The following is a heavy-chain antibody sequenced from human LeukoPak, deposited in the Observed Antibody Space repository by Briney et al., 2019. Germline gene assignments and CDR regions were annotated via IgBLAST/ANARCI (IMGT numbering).Heavy chain of an antibody. Sequence: SQTLSLTCAVSGGSXXSGGYSWSWIRXXXXKGLEWIGYIYHSGSTYYNPSLKSRVTISVDRSKNQFSLKLSSVTAADTAVYYCARASEYGAFDIWGQGTMVTVSS. CDR3: ARASEYGAFDI. CDR2: IYHSGST. V-gene: IGHV4-30-2*01. CDR1: GGSXXSGGYS. J-gene: IGHJ3*02. D-gene: IGHD4-17*01.